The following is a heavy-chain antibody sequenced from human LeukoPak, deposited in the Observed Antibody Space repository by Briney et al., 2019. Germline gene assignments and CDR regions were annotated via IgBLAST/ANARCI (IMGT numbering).Heavy chain of an antibody. CDR2: INRDGSQR. J-gene: IGHJ1*01. CDR3: ARGGIGYCSSTSCYGAEYFQH. V-gene: IGHV3-7*03. D-gene: IGHD2-2*01. CDR1: GFSLSAYW. Sequence: GGSLRLSCAASGFSLSAYWMTWVRQAPGKGLEWVANINRDGSQRNHVDSVKGRFTISRDNAKNSLYLQMDSLTAEDTAVYYCARGGIGYCSSTSCYGAEYFQHWGQGTLVTVSS.